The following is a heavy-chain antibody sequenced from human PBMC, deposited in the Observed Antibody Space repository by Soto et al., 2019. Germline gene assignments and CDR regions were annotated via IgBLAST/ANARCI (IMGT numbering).Heavy chain of an antibody. V-gene: IGHV4-31*03. CDR2: IYYSGST. CDR3: AIGLSVSLFDN. CDR1: GGSISTGGYY. D-gene: IGHD2-8*01. J-gene: IGHJ4*02. Sequence: QVQLQESGPGLVKPSQTLSLTCTVSGGSISTGGYYWTWIRQHPGKGLEWIGYIYYSGSTYYNPCFQSRATITVDTSKTHFSLKLSSVTSADTAVSYCAIGLSVSLFDNWGQGTLVTVSS.